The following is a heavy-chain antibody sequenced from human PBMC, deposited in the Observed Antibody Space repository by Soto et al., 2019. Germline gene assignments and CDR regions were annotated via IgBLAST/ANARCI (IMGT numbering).Heavy chain of an antibody. V-gene: IGHV1-2*02. CDR2: INPTSGGT. Sequence: ASVKVSCKASGYTFTGYYMHWVRQAPGQGLEWMGWINPTSGGTNYAQKFQGRVTMTRDTSSSTAYMELSRLRSEETAVYYCARSLRGAPWAFDIWGQGTMDTVSS. CDR1: GYTFTGYY. CDR3: ARSLRGAPWAFDI. J-gene: IGHJ3*02. D-gene: IGHD4-17*01.